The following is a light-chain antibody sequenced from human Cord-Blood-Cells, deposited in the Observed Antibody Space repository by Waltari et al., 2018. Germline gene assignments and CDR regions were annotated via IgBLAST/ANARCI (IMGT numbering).Light chain of an antibody. Sequence: ELVLTKSPATLSVSPGERATLSCRASQRVSSNLAWYQQKPGQAPRLLIYGASTRATGIPARFSGSGSGTEFTLTISSLQSEDFAVYYCQQYNNWLTFGGGTKVEIK. CDR1: QRVSSN. CDR2: GAS. CDR3: QQYNNWLT. J-gene: IGKJ4*01. V-gene: IGKV3D-15*01.